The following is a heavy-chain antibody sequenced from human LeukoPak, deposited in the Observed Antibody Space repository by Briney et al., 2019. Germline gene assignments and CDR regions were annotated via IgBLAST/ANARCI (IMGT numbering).Heavy chain of an antibody. J-gene: IGHJ4*02. Sequence: SQTLSPTCAVSGGSISSGGYSWSWIRQPPGKGLEWIGYIYHSGSTYYNPSLKSRVTISVDRSKNQFSLKLSSVTAADTAVYYCARVHTTSSRSGAFDYWGQGTLVTVSS. CDR3: ARVHTTSSRSGAFDY. CDR1: GGSISSGGYS. V-gene: IGHV4-30-2*01. D-gene: IGHD6-13*01. CDR2: IYHSGST.